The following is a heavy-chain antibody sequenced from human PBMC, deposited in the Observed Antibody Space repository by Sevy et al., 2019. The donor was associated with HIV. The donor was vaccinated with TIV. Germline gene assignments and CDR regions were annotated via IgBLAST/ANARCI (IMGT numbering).Heavy chain of an antibody. J-gene: IGHJ4*02. V-gene: IGHV4-59*11. CDR2: IYYSGST. Sequence: SETLSLTCTVSGGSISSHYWSWIRQPPGKGLEWFGYIYYSGSTNYNPSLKSRVTISVDTSKNQFSLKLSSVTAADTAVYYCASYIMITFGGVFDYWGQGTLVTVSS. CDR3: ASYIMITFGGVFDY. D-gene: IGHD3-16*01. CDR1: GGSISSHY.